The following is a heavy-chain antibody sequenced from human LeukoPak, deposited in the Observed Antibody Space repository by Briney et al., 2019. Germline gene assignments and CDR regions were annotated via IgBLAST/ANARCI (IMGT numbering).Heavy chain of an antibody. V-gene: IGHV4-39*07. J-gene: IGHJ3*02. CDR2: INYSGDT. D-gene: IGHD4-17*01. Sequence: PSETLSLTCTVSGGSISSSSYYWGWIRQPPGKGLEWIETINYSGDTYYNPSLKSRVTISVDSSKNQFSLKMTSVTAADTAVYYCARDPTTVTKGFDIWGQGTLVTVSS. CDR1: GGSISSSSYY. CDR3: ARDPTTVTKGFDI.